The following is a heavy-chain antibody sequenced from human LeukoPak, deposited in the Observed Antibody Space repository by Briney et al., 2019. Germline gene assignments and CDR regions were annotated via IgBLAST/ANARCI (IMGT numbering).Heavy chain of an antibody. CDR2: ISGSGGST. Sequence: RAGGSLRLSCAASGFTFSNYALSWVRQAPGKGLEWVSAISGSGGSTYYADSVKGRFTISRDNSKNTLYLQMNSLRAEDTAVYYCAKLWFGELLFRWFDPWGQGTLVTVSS. CDR1: GFTFSNYA. J-gene: IGHJ5*02. D-gene: IGHD3-10*01. V-gene: IGHV3-23*01. CDR3: AKLWFGELLFRWFDP.